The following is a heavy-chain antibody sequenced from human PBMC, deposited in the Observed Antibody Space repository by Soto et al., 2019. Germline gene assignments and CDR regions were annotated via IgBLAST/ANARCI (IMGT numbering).Heavy chain of an antibody. CDR2: IYYSGST. Sequence: QVQLQESGPGLVKPSQTLSLTCTVSGGSISSGGYYWSWIRQHPGKGLEWIGYIYYSGSTYYNPSSKSRVSTAVATSKNPFSLKLRCVTAAATAVHYCARLHVNYDIRGYYGYWGQGTSVTVSS. CDR3: ARLHVNYDIRGYYGY. D-gene: IGHD3-22*01. CDR1: GGSISSGGYY. V-gene: IGHV4-31*03. J-gene: IGHJ4*02.